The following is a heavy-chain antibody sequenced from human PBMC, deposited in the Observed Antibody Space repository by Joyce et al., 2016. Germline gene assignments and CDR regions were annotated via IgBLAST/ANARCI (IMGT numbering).Heavy chain of an antibody. Sequence: EVQLVQSGAEVKKPGESLKISCKVSGYSFNAYWIGWLRQMPGKGLEWMGIIDPGDSDTRYSPSCQGKVTISADKSISTAYLRWSSLKASDTDMYYCASLHYLTVTTSVGYWGQGTLVTVSS. D-gene: IGHD4-11*01. CDR1: GYSFNAYW. CDR3: ASLHYLTVTTSVGY. J-gene: IGHJ4*02. CDR2: IDPGDSDT. V-gene: IGHV5-51*01.